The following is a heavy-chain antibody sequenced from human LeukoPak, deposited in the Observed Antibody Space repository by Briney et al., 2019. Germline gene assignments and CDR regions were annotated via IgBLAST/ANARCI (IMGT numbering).Heavy chain of an antibody. CDR2: INHSGST. V-gene: IGHV4-34*01. D-gene: IGHD3-16*02. CDR1: GGSFSGYY. CDR3: ARGYDYVWGSYRHYYYYGMDV. J-gene: IGHJ6*02. Sequence: PSETLSLTCAVYGGSFSGYYWSWIRQPPGKGLEWIGEINHSGSTNYNPSLKSRVTISVDTSKNQFSLKLSSVTAADTAVYYCARGYDYVWGSYRHYYYYGMDVWGQGTTVTVSS.